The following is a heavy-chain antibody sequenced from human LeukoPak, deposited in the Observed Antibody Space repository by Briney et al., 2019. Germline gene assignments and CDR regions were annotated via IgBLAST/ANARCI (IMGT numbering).Heavy chain of an antibody. D-gene: IGHD4-11*01. CDR3: ARNLGQTWGTVTTDLWYFDH. CDR1: GASIITTNYY. CDR2: ISYSGNA. V-gene: IGHV4-39*01. J-gene: IGHJ4*02. Sequence: SETLSLTCTVSGASIITTNYYWGWIRQPPGKGLEWIGIISYSGNAYYNPSLRSRLSISMDASKNQFSLKVRSVTAADTAVYYCARNLGQTWGTVTTDLWYFDHWGQGTLVPVSS.